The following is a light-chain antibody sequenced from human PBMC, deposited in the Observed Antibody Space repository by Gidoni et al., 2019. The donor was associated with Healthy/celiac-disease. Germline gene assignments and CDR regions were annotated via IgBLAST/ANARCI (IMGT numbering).Light chain of an antibody. CDR3: QQYYSTPYT. J-gene: IGKJ2*01. Sequence: ERATINCKSSQSVLYSSNNKNYLAWYQQKTGQPPKLLIYWAATRESGVPDRFSGSGSVTDFTLTISSLQAEDVAVYYCQQYYSTPYTLGQGTKLEIK. CDR2: WAA. V-gene: IGKV4-1*01. CDR1: QSVLYSSNNKNY.